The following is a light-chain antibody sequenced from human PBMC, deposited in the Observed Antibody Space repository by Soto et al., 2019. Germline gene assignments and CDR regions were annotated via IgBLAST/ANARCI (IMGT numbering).Light chain of an antibody. J-gene: IGKJ1*01. CDR2: GAS. Sequence: EIVLTQSPGTLSLSPGERATLSCRASQSVSSNYLAWYQQKRGQAPRLLIYGASSRATGIPTRFSGSGSGKDFTLTSRRLEPEDFAVYYYQQYDTSPRTFGQGTKVE. CDR1: QSVSSNY. CDR3: QQYDTSPRT. V-gene: IGKV3-20*01.